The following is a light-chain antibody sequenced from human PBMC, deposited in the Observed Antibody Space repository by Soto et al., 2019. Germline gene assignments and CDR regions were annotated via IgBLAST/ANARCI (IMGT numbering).Light chain of an antibody. CDR1: QSVNGNY. J-gene: IGKJ2*01. CDR2: GAS. CDR3: QQYGSSFRYT. V-gene: IGKV3-20*01. Sequence: EIVLTQSPGTLSLSPGERATLSCRASQSVNGNYLTWYQQKPGQAPRLLIYGASSRATGIPDRFSGSGSGTDFTLSISRPEAEDCVEYYCQQYGSSFRYTFGQGTKLEIK.